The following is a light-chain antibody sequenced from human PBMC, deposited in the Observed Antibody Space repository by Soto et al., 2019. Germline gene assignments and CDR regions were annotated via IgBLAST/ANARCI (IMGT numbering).Light chain of an antibody. CDR3: QLRSSWLPLT. V-gene: IGKV3-11*01. J-gene: IGKJ4*01. CDR1: RSVRND. CDR2: DAS. Sequence: EIVLTQSPATLSLSPGERASLSCRASRSVRNDLAWYQQKPGQAPRLVIYDASKRATGIPARFSGTGSGTDFTLTISSLEPEDFAAYYCQLRSSWLPLTFGGGTKVDIK.